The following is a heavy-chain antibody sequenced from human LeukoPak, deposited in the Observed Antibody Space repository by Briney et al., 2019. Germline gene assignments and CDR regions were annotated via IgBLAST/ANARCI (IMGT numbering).Heavy chain of an antibody. V-gene: IGHV1-58*02. CDR1: GFTFSNSA. CDR3: AAEENYSSSWNWYFDL. Sequence: VASVKVSCKASGFTFSNSAMQRVRQARGQRLEWIGWIVVGSGNTNYAQKLQERVTITRDMSTSTAYMELSSLRSEDTAVYYCAAEENYSSSWNWYFDLWGRGTMVTVSS. CDR2: IVVGSGNT. J-gene: IGHJ2*01. D-gene: IGHD6-13*01.